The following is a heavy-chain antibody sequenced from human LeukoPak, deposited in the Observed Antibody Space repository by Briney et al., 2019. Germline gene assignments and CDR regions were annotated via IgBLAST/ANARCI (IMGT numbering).Heavy chain of an antibody. D-gene: IGHD1-1*01. CDR2: IDISGGST. V-gene: IGHV3-23*01. CDR1: GFAFSSHA. Sequence: GGSLRLSCAASGFAFSSHAMCWVRQAPGKGLEWVSSIDISGGSTYYADSAEGRFTISRDNAKNTLYLQMNGLRVEDTALYYCANEVRPNDYWGQGTLVTVSS. J-gene: IGHJ4*02. CDR3: ANEVRPNDY.